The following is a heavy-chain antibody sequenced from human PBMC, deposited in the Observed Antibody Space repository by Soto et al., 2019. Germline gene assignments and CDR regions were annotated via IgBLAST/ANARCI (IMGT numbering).Heavy chain of an antibody. CDR3: ARDYYDSSGYFPGQRLPYNSTHF. CDR1: GYTFTSYG. Sequence: VASVKVSCKASGYTFTSYGISWVRQAPGQGLEWMGWISAYNGNTNYAQKLQGRVTMTTDTSTSTAYMELRSLRSDDTAVYYCARDYYDSSGYFPGQRLPYNSTHFRGPGTTGTGS. V-gene: IGHV1-18*01. J-gene: IGHJ6*02. CDR2: ISAYNGNT. D-gene: IGHD3-22*01.